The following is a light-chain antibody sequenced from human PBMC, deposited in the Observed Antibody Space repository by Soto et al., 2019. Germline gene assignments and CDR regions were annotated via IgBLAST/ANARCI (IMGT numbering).Light chain of an antibody. CDR1: QGVTTN. V-gene: IGKV3-15*01. CDR2: DVS. CDR3: QQYNNWPFS. J-gene: IGKJ5*01. Sequence: EIIMTQSPGTLSVSPGERATLSCMAAQGVTTNFAWYQQKSCQSPRLLIYDVSNRATGVPARFSGSGSETDFTLTISGLRSEDSAVYFCQQYNNWPFSFGQGTRLEIK.